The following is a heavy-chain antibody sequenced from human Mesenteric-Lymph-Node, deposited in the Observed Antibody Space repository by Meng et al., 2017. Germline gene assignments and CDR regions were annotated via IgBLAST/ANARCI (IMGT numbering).Heavy chain of an antibody. CDR3: ARDPPPFSGSPFYFDY. V-gene: IGHV1-2*06. CDR2: INPNSGGT. CDR1: GYTFTGYY. J-gene: IGHJ4*02. D-gene: IGHD3-22*01. Sequence: ASVKVSCKSSGYTFTGYYMHWVRQAPGQGLEWMGRINPNSGGTNYAQKFQGRVTMTRDTSISTAYMELSRLRSDDTAVYYCARDPPPFSGSPFYFDYWGQGTLVTVSS.